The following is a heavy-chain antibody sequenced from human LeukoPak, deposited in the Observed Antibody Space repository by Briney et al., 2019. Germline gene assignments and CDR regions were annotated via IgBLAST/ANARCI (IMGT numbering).Heavy chain of an antibody. V-gene: IGHV1-24*01. CDR2: FDPDTVET. CDR1: GYTLTALS. J-gene: IGHJ4*02. CDR3: ATVRYYDTPGDSDYFDY. D-gene: IGHD3-22*01. Sequence: ASVKVSCRVSGYTLTALSMHWVRQAPGKGLEWMGGFDPDTVETIYAQKFQGRVTMTEDTSTDTAYMDLSSLRSEDTAGYYCATVRYYDTPGDSDYFDYWGQGTLVTVSS.